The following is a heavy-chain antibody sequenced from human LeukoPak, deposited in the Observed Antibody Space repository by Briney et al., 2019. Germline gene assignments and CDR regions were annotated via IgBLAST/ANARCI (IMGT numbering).Heavy chain of an antibody. CDR2: IKQDGSEK. CDR3: AKASSSGWPHYYFDY. Sequence: GGSLRLSCAASGFTFSSYWMSWVRQAPGKGLEWVANIKQDGSEKYYVDSVKGRFTISRDNAKNSLYLQMNSLRAEDMALYYCAKASSSGWPHYYFDYWGQGTLVTVSS. CDR1: GFTFSSYW. V-gene: IGHV3-7*03. J-gene: IGHJ4*02. D-gene: IGHD6-19*01.